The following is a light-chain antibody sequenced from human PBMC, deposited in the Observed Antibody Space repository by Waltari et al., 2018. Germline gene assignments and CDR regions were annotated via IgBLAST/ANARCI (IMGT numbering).Light chain of an antibody. Sequence: QSVLTQPPSASGTPGQRATISCSGGSSTIGSNVVNWYQQFPGTAPKLLIYTNNRRPSGVPDRFSGSKSGTSASLAISGLQSEDEADYYCAAWDHSLNGPVFGGGTKLTVL. V-gene: IGLV1-44*01. J-gene: IGLJ2*01. CDR1: SSTIGSNV. CDR2: TNN. CDR3: AAWDHSLNGPV.